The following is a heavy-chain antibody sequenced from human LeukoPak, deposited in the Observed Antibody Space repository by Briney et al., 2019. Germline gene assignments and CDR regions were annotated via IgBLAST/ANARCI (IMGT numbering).Heavy chain of an antibody. CDR3: ARGTAAGNWFDP. CDR1: GYTFTGYY. D-gene: IGHD6-13*01. Sequence: ASVKVSCKASGYTFTGYYMHWVRQAPGQGLEWMGWINPNSGGTNYAQKFQGWVTMTRDTSISTAYMELSRLRSDDTTVYYCARGTAAGNWFDPWGQGTLVTVSS. CDR2: INPNSGGT. V-gene: IGHV1-2*04. J-gene: IGHJ5*02.